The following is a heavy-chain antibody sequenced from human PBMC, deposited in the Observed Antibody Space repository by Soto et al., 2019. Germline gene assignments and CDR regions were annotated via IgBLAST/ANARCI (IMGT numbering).Heavy chain of an antibody. D-gene: IGHD2-15*01. V-gene: IGHV1-69*02. J-gene: IGHJ4*02. CDR2: IIPILGIA. CDR1: GCTFSSYT. Sequence: EASVKVSCKASGCTFSSYTISWVRQAPGQGLEWMGRIIPILGIANYAQKFQGRVTITADKSTSTAYMELSSLRSEDTAVYYCACEKDIVVVVAAWRFDYWGQGTLVTVSS. CDR3: ACEKDIVVVVAAWRFDY.